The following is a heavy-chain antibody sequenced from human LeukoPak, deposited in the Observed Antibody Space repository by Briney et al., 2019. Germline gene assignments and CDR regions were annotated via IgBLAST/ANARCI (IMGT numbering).Heavy chain of an antibody. V-gene: IGHV4-59*12. CDR3: ARGRLQPVYSYSTVGIDY. Sequence: SETLSLTCTVSGGSISSYYWSWIRQPPGKGLEWIGYIYYSGSTNYNPSLKSRVTISVDTSKNQFSLTPSSVTAADTAVYYWARGRLQPVYSYSTVGIDYWGQGTLDTVSS. CDR1: GGSISSYY. CDR2: IYYSGST. D-gene: IGHD5-18*01. J-gene: IGHJ4*02.